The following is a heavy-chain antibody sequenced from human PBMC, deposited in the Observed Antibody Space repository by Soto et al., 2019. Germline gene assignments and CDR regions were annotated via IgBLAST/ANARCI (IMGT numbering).Heavy chain of an antibody. CDR3: ARPTYNSGSPFDY. V-gene: IGHV4-61*05. J-gene: IGHJ4*02. CDR1: GGSISSSSYY. D-gene: IGHD1-20*01. CDR2: IYYSGST. Sequence: PSETLSLTCTVSGGSISSSSYYWGWIRQPPGKGLEWIGYIYYSGSTNYNPSLKSRVTISVDTSKDQFSLKLSSVTAADTAVYYCARPTYNSGSPFDYWGQGTLVTV.